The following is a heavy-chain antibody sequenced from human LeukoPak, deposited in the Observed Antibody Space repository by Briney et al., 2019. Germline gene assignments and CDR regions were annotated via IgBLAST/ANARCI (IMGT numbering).Heavy chain of an antibody. CDR1: GFTVSSNY. Sequence: GGSLRLSCAASGFTVSSNYMSWVRQAPGKGLEWVSVIYSGGSTYYADSVKGRFTISRDNSKNTLYLQMNSLRAEDTAVYYCARGLYYDFWSGYYNGHYFDYWGQGTLVTVSS. V-gene: IGHV3-53*01. J-gene: IGHJ4*02. CDR2: IYSGGST. D-gene: IGHD3-3*01. CDR3: ARGLYYDFWSGYYNGHYFDY.